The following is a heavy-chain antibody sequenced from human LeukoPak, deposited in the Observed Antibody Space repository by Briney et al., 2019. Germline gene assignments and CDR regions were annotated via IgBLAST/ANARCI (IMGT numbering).Heavy chain of an antibody. CDR3: VRHYRPPQDSRAAKPTGYYYYYMDV. CDR2: IYPSDSHT. V-gene: IGHV5-51*01. J-gene: IGHJ6*03. CDR1: GYTFPIYW. Sequence: GESLKISCQGSGYTFPIYWIGWVRQTPGKGLEWMGIIYPSDSHTIYSPSFQDQVTVSADKSISTAYLQWSSLKASDTAIYYCVRHYRPPQDSRAAKPTGYYYYYMDVWGTGTTVIVSS. D-gene: IGHD3-16*02.